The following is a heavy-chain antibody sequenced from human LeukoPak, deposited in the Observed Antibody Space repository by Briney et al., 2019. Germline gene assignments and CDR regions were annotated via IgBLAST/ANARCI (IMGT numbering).Heavy chain of an antibody. Sequence: SETLSLTCAVYGGSFSGYYWSWIRRPPGKGLEWIGEINHSGSTNYNPSLKSRVTISVDTSKNQFSLKLSSVTAADTAVYYCARSSWIYLNAFDIWGQGTMVTVSS. CDR3: ARSSWIYLNAFDI. J-gene: IGHJ3*02. D-gene: IGHD5-12*01. CDR1: GGSFSGYY. V-gene: IGHV4-34*01. CDR2: INHSGST.